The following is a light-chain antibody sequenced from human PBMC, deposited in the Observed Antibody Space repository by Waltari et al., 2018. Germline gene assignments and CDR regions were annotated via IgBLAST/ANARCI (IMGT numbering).Light chain of an antibody. V-gene: IGKV3-11*01. CDR1: QTISTF. J-gene: IGKJ5*01. CDR3: LQRADWPPIT. CDR2: DAS. Sequence: EVVLTQSPATLSLSPGERATLSCRASQTISTFLFWYQQKPGQAPRLLIYDASNRATCIPARFSGSGSGTDFTLTISSLAAEDSAVYYCLQRADWPPITFGQGTRLEI.